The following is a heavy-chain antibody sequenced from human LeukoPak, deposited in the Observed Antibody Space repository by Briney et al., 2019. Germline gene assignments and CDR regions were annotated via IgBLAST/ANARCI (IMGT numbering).Heavy chain of an antibody. CDR3: ARRRSSTWYFDF. CDR1: GFSLSTSGVG. D-gene: IGHD6-13*01. CDR2: IYWDDDK. Sequence: SGPTLVKPTQTLTLTCTFSGFSLSTSGVGVGWIRQPPGKALEWLALIYWDDDKRYSPSLKSRITITKDTSKNQVVLIMTNMDPVDTATYYCARRRSSTWYFDFWGQGTLLTVSS. J-gene: IGHJ4*02. V-gene: IGHV2-5*02.